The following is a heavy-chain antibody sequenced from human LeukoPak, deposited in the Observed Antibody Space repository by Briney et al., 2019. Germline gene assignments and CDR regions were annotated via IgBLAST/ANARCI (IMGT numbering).Heavy chain of an antibody. V-gene: IGHV4-4*07. CDR2: IYTSGST. CDR1: GGSINNYY. Sequence: SETLSLTCTVSGGSINNYYWNWIRQPAGKGLEWIGRIYTSGSTNYNLSLKSRVTMSVDTSNNQFSLKLNSVTAADTAVYYCARVHTPMVGHAFDLWGQGTMVTVSS. J-gene: IGHJ3*01. CDR3: ARVHTPMVGHAFDL. D-gene: IGHD5-18*01.